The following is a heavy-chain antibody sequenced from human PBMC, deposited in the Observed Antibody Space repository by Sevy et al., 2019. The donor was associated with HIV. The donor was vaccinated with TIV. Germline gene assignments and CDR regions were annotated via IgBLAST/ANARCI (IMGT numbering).Heavy chain of an antibody. V-gene: IGHV3-48*03. CDR1: GFTFSSYE. D-gene: IGHD4-17*01. CDR2: ISNSGTAM. CDR3: ARDLPPSATTVAHFDY. J-gene: IGHJ4*02. Sequence: GGSLRLSCAASGFTFSSYEMNWVRQAPGKGLEWISYISNSGTAMYYSDSVRGRFTISRDNARRSLYLQMNSLRAEDTAVYYCARDLPPSATTVAHFDYWGRGTLVTVSS.